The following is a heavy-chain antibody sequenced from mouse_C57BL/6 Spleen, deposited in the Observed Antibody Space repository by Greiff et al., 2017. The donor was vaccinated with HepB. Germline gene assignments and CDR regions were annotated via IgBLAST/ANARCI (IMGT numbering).Heavy chain of an antibody. CDR1: GYTFTSYW. J-gene: IGHJ1*03. V-gene: IGHV1-52*01. D-gene: IGHD2-2*01. CDR2: IDPSDSET. Sequence: VQLQQPGAELVRPGSSVKLSCKASGYTFTSYWMHWVKQRPIQGLEWIGNIDPSDSETHYNQKFKDKATLTVDKSSSTAYMQLSSLTSEDSAVYYCAREGVVTTSWYFDVWGTGTTVTVSS. CDR3: AREGVVTTSWYFDV.